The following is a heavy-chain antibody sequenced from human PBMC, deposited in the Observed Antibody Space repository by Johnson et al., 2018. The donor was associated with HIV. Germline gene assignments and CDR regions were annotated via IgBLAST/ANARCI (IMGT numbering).Heavy chain of an antibody. D-gene: IGHD3-22*01. CDR1: GFTFDDYG. J-gene: IGHJ3*02. CDR3: ARDRRNYYDSSGYPDYDAFDI. CDR2: INWNGGRP. Sequence: EVQLVESGGGVVRPGGSLRLSCAASGFTFDDYGMNWVRQAPGKGLEWVSGINWNGGRPGCAGSVKGRFTISRYNPRNSRYLQMNTLRAEDTALYYCARDRRNYYDSSGYPDYDAFDIWGQGTMVTVSS. V-gene: IGHV3-20*04.